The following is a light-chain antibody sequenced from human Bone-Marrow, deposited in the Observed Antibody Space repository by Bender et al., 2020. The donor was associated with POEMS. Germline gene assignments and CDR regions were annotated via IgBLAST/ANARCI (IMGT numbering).Light chain of an antibody. Sequence: QSALTQPRSVSGSPGQSVTISCTGTSSDVGGYNYVSWYQQHPGKAPKLMIYDVSKRPSGVSNRFSGSKAGNTASLTISGLQAEDEADYYCSSSTSTSPLVVFGGGTKLTVL. V-gene: IGLV2-14*01. J-gene: IGLJ2*01. CDR1: SSDVGGYNY. CDR3: SSSTSTSPLVV. CDR2: DVS.